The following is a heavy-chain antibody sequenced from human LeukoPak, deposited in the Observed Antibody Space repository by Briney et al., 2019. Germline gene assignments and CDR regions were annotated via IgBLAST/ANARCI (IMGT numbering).Heavy chain of an antibody. CDR2: TGGSDDNT. D-gene: IGHD6-19*01. J-gene: IGHJ4*02. CDR3: TKDLMTGFSSGWYLAY. Sequence: GGSLRLSCAGSGFSFNGYAMSWVRQAPGKGLEWVAVTGGSDDNTHYADSVKGRFSISRDTSENRLFLQMNSLRPDDSALYYCTKDLMTGFSSGWYLAYWGQGTLVTVSS. CDR1: GFSFNGYA. V-gene: IGHV3-23*01.